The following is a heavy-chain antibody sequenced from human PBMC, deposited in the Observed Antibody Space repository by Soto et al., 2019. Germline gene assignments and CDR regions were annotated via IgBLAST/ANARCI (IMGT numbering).Heavy chain of an antibody. V-gene: IGHV2-5*02. CDR3: AHRLLKFNWVDP. J-gene: IGHJ5*02. CDR2: IYWDDDK. CDR1: GFSLTTSGVG. Sequence: QITLKESGPTPVKPTQNLTLTCTFSGFSLTTSGVGVGWIRQPPGKTLEWLALIYWDDDKRYNPSLKSRLTITKDTSKNQVVLTMTNMDPVDTATYYCAHRLLKFNWVDPWGQGTLVTVSS.